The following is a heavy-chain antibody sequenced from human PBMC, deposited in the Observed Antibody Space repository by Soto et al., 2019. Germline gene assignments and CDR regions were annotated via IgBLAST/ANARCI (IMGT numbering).Heavy chain of an antibody. D-gene: IGHD6-13*01. Sequence: GESLKISCQCSGYTFSNFWIGWVRQLPGKGLEWMGIIYPGDHETRYSPSFHGKVTLSVDKSINTAYLQWNSLEASDSAFYFCARRPRSSPYFDYWGQGALVTVSS. CDR2: IYPGDHET. CDR3: ARRPRSSPYFDY. CDR1: GYTFSNFW. V-gene: IGHV5-51*01. J-gene: IGHJ4*02.